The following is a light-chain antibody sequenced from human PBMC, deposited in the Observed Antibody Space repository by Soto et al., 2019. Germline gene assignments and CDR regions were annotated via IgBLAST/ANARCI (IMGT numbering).Light chain of an antibody. J-gene: IGKJ5*01. CDR3: QQSDITPLT. CDR1: QSVSNNY. V-gene: IGKV3-20*01. CDR2: GAS. Sequence: EIVLTQSPGTLTLSPGERATLSCRTSQSVSNNYLAWYQQKPGQAPRLLIYGASSRATGVPDRFSGSGSGTDFTLTISSLQPEDFASYYCQQSDITPLTFGQGTRLEI.